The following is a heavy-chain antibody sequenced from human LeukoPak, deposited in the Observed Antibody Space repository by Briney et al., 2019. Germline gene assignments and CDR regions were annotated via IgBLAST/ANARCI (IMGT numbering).Heavy chain of an antibody. CDR1: GFTFDDYA. J-gene: IGHJ4*02. V-gene: IGHV3-9*01. Sequence: PGGSLRLSCAASGFTFDDYAMYWVRQAPGKGLEWVSGISWNGGTIAYADSVRGRFTISRDNAKNTLYLQMSSLRAEDTAVYYCARETLFDYWGQGTLVTVSS. CDR2: ISWNGGTI. CDR3: ARETLFDY.